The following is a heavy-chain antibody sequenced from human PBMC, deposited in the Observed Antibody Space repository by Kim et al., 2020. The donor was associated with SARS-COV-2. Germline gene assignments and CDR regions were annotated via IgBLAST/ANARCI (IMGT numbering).Heavy chain of an antibody. CDR1: GGSISSSSYY. CDR2: IYYSGST. J-gene: IGHJ4*02. Sequence: SETLSLTCTVSGGSISSSSYYWGWIRQPPGKGLEWIGSIYYSGSTYYNPSLKSRVTISVDTSKNQFSLKLSSVTAADTAVYYCARREVSQDYGSGSYDYWGQGTLVTVSS. CDR3: ARREVSQDYGSGSYDY. V-gene: IGHV4-39*01. D-gene: IGHD3-10*01.